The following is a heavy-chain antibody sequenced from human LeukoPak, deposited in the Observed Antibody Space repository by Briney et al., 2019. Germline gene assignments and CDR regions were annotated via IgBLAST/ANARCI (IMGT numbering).Heavy chain of an antibody. CDR2: ISSSISYI. Sequence: GGSLTLSCVASGFTFSSYAMSWARHAPGKWLESVPSISSSISYIYHAASGKGRFTISRDNAKNSLYLQRNSLRAEDTAVYYWARDPAAAACYMDVWGKGTTVTVSS. V-gene: IGHV3-21*01. CDR3: ARDPAAAACYMDV. CDR1: GFTFSSYA. J-gene: IGHJ6*03. D-gene: IGHD6-13*01.